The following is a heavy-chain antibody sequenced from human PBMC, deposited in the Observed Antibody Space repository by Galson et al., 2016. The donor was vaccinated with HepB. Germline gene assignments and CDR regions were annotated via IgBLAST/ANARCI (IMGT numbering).Heavy chain of an antibody. V-gene: IGHV3-33*01. CDR1: GSTFRSYG. CDR2: IWYDGSNQ. D-gene: IGHD2/OR15-2a*01. CDR3: ARDQTFHYYLDY. Sequence: SLRLSCAASGSTFRSYGMHWVRQAPGKGLEWVAGIWYDGSNQFYADSVKGRFTISRDNSKNTVFLQMNSLRAEDTAVYYCARDQTFHYYLDYWGHGTLVTVSS. J-gene: IGHJ4*01.